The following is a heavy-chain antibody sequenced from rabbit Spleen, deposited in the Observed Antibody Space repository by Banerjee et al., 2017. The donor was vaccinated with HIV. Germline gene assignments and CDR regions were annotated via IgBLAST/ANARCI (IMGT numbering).Heavy chain of an antibody. D-gene: IGHD8-1*01. Sequence: QSLEESGGDLAKLGAPLTLTCTAPGFPSSRGAWWTWFRQAPGKGLEWIGYIDPIFGITYYANWVNGRFSISRENAQNTVFLQMTSLTAADTATYFCARDGAGGSYFALWGQGTLVTVS. CDR1: GFPSSRGAW. CDR3: ARDGAGGSYFAL. V-gene: IGHV1S40*01. CDR2: IDPIFGIT. J-gene: IGHJ4*01.